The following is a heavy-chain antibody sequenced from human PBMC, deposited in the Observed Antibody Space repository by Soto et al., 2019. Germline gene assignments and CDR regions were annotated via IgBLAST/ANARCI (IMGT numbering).Heavy chain of an antibody. Sequence: PGGSLRLSCAASGFSFSSYTMHWVRQAPGKGLEWVTLISDDGSNKKYAESLRGRFTISRDNSENTLYLQMKSLRPEDTAVYYCAKEPYSFTWYASNGLDVWGQGTTVTV. D-gene: IGHD6-13*01. J-gene: IGHJ6*02. CDR3: AKEPYSFTWYASNGLDV. CDR1: GFSFSSYT. CDR2: ISDDGSNK. V-gene: IGHV3-30*18.